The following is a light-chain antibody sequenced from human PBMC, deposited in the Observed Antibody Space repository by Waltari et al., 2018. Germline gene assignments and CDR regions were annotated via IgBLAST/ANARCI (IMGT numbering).Light chain of an antibody. J-gene: IGKJ1*01. V-gene: IGKV2D-29*02. CDR3: MQSIQLSWT. CDR2: EVS. Sequence: DIVMTQTPLSLSVTLGQPASISCMSSQSLLHIDGKTYLYWYLQKPGQSPQLLIYEVSHRFSGVPDKFSGSGSGTDFTLKISRVEAEDVGVYYCMQSIQLSWTFGQGTKVEIK. CDR1: QSLLHIDGKTY.